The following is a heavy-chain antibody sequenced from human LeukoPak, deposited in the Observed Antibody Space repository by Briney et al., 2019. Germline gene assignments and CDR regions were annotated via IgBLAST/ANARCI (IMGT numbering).Heavy chain of an antibody. Sequence: ASVKVSCKASGYTFTSYDINWVRQATGQGLEWMGWMNPNSGNTGYAQKFQGRVTMTRNTSISTAYMELSSLRSEDTAVYYCARVYSSSWTYYYYYYMDVWGKGTTVAISS. CDR1: GYTFTSYD. D-gene: IGHD6-13*01. CDR2: MNPNSGNT. V-gene: IGHV1-8*01. J-gene: IGHJ6*03. CDR3: ARVYSSSWTYYYYYYMDV.